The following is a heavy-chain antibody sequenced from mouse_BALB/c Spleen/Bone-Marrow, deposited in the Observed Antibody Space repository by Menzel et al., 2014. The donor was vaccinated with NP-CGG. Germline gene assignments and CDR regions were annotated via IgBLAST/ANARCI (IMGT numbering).Heavy chain of an antibody. D-gene: IGHD1-1*01. CDR3: ARDYYGSSDY. Sequence: EVKLMESGGGLVQPGGSLKLSCAASGFTFSSYGMSWVRPTPDKRLELVATINSNGGSTYYPDSVKGRFTNSRDNARNTLYLQMSSLKSEDTAMYYCARDYYGSSDYWGQGTTLTVSS. CDR1: GFTFSSYG. J-gene: IGHJ2*01. CDR2: INSNGGST. V-gene: IGHV5-6-3*01.